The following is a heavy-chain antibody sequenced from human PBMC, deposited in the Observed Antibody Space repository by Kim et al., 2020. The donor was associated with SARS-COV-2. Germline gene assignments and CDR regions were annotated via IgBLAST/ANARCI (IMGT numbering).Heavy chain of an antibody. V-gene: IGHV1-18*01. J-gene: IGHJ4*02. Sequence: AQKLQGRVTMTTDTSTSTAYMELRSLRSDDTAVYYCARDGMTTVTTGDYWGQGTLVTVSS. D-gene: IGHD4-4*01. CDR3: ARDGMTTVTTGDY.